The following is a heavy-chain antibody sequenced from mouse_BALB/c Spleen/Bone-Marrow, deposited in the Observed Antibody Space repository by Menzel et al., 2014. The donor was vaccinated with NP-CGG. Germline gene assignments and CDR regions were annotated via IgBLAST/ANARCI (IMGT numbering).Heavy chain of an antibody. J-gene: IGHJ4*01. D-gene: IGHD2-4*01. Sequence: QVQLQQSGAELVKPGASVKLSCKASGYTLTSYWMHWVKQRPGQGLEWIGEINPSNGRTNYNEKFKSKATLTVDKSSSTAHMQLSSLTSEDSAVYYCAYDYDPSYAMDYWGQGTSVTVSS. V-gene: IGHV1S81*02. CDR2: INPSNGRT. CDR1: GYTLTSYW. CDR3: AYDYDPSYAMDY.